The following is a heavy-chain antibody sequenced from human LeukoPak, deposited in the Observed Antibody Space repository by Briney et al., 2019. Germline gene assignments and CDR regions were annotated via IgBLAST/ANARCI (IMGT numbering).Heavy chain of an antibody. CDR3: ATYYDYVWGSYRYNARPYFDY. Sequence: GRSLRLSCAASGFTFSSYGMHWVRQAPGKGLEWVAVISYDGSNKYYADSVKGRFTISRDNSKNTLYLQMNSLRAEDTAVYYCATYYDYVWGSYRYNARPYFDYWGQGTLVTVSS. D-gene: IGHD3-16*02. V-gene: IGHV3-30*03. CDR1: GFTFSSYG. CDR2: ISYDGSNK. J-gene: IGHJ4*02.